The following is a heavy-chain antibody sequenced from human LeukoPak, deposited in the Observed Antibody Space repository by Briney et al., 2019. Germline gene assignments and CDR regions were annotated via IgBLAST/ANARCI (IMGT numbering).Heavy chain of an antibody. Sequence: SQTLSLTCAISGDSVSTNSAGWDWIRQSPSRGLEWLGTTYYRSKWYNDYAASVKSRISINPDTSKNRFSLQLNSVTPEDTAIYYCARRRSGWGLDYWGQGTLVTVSS. D-gene: IGHD6-19*01. V-gene: IGHV6-1*01. CDR2: TYYRSKWYN. J-gene: IGHJ4*02. CDR3: ARRRSGWGLDY. CDR1: GDSVSTNSAG.